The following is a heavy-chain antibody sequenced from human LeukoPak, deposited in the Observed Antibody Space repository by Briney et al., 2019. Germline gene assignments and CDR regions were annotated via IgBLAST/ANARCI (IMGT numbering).Heavy chain of an antibody. D-gene: IGHD3-10*01. J-gene: IGHJ4*02. CDR1: GYTFTGYY. CDR2: INPNSGGT. Sequence: ASVKVSCKASGYTFTGYYMHWVRQAPGQGLEWMGWINPNSGGTNYAQKFQCRVTLTSDTSISTAYMDLTSLTSDDTAVYYCAREPLSMDYYGSGSATFDYWSQGTLVTVSS. CDR3: AREPLSMDYYGSGSATFDY. V-gene: IGHV1-2*02.